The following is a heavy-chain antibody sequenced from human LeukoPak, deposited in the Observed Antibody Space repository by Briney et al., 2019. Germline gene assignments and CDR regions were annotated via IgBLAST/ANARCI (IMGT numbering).Heavy chain of an antibody. CDR1: GFTFSSYW. J-gene: IGHJ4*02. CDR2: IKQDGSEK. D-gene: IGHD6-19*01. CDR3: ARVSSLAVAGFFDY. V-gene: IGHV3-7*01. Sequence: GGSLRLSCAASGFTFSSYWMNWVRQAPGKGLEWVANIKQDGSEKDYVDSVKGRFTISRDNAKDSLYLQMNSLRAEDTAVYFCARVSSLAVAGFFDYWGQGILVTVSS.